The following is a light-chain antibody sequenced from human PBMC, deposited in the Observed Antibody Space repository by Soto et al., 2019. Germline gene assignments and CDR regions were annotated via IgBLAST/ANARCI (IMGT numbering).Light chain of an antibody. J-gene: IGKJ1*01. Sequence: AIQMTQSPSSLSASVGDRVTISCRASQGIGNALGWYQQKPGKPPKVLIYGASNLQSEVPSRFSGSGSETEFTLTINSLQPDDSATYYCQQYHTYWWTFGQGTKVDIK. CDR1: QGIGNA. V-gene: IGKV1-6*01. CDR2: GAS. CDR3: QQYHTYWWT.